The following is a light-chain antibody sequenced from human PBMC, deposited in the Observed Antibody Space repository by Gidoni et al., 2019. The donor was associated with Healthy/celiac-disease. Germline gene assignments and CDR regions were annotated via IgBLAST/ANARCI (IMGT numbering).Light chain of an antibody. CDR3: MQALQTFL. J-gene: IGKJ2*01. CDR1: QSLLHSNGYNY. Sequence: DIVMTQSPLSLPVTPGEPASISCRSSQSLLHSNGYNYLDWYLQKPGQSPQLLIYLGSNRASGVPDRFSGSGSGTDFTLKISRVEAEDVGVYYGMQALQTFLFGQGTKLEIK. CDR2: LGS. V-gene: IGKV2-28*01.